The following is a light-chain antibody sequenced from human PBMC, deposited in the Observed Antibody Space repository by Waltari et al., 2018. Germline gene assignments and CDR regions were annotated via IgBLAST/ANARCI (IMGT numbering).Light chain of an antibody. CDR2: GAS. J-gene: IGKJ2*01. CDR3: QHYHNWPPYT. Sequence: IVMTQSPATLSVSPGEGATLPCRASQTINDNLAWYQQKPGQAPRLLIYGASRRAGGVSGRFSGSGSGTEFTLTISSLQSEDFAVYYCQHYHNWPPYTFGQGTKLDIK. CDR1: QTINDN. V-gene: IGKV3-15*01.